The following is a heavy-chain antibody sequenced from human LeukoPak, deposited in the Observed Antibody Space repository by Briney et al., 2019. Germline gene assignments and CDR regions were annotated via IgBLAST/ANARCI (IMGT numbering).Heavy chain of an antibody. J-gene: IGHJ5*02. V-gene: IGHV4-4*07. Sequence: SETLSLTCAVSGGSISSYYWSWIRQPAGTALEWIGRIYTSGTITYNPSLKSRVTMSVDTSKNQFSLKLSSVTAADTAVYYCARDSGTTGEVKFNPWGQGTLVTVSS. CDR1: GGSISSYY. D-gene: IGHD3-10*01. CDR3: ARDSGTTGEVKFNP. CDR2: IYTSGTI.